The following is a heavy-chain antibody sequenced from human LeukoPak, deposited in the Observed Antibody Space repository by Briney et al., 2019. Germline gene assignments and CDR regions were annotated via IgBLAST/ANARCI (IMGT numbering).Heavy chain of an antibody. CDR1: GGSISSSSYY. D-gene: IGHD6-19*01. CDR3: ARQRGGSEFDY. V-gene: IGHV4-39*01. Sequence: SETLSLTCTVSGGSISSSSYYWGWIRQPPGKGLEWIGSIYYSGSTYYNPSLKSRVTISVDTSKNQFSLKLSSVTAADTAVYYCARQRGGSEFDYWGQGTLVTVSS. J-gene: IGHJ4*02. CDR2: IYYSGST.